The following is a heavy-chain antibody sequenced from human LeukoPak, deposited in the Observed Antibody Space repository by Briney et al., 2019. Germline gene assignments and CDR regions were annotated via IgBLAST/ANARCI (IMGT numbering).Heavy chain of an antibody. CDR2: IVGTGGSA. D-gene: IGHD6-19*01. CDR1: GFTFSTYV. V-gene: IGHV3-23*01. CDR3: ATGDFGSGSSSFNY. J-gene: IGHJ4*02. Sequence: GGSLRLSCGASGFTFSTYVMSWVPQAPGKGLEWVSGIVGTGGSAYYADSVKGRFTIPRDNSKNTLYLQMNSRRAEDTAVYHCATGDFGSGSSSFNYWGQGTLVTVSS.